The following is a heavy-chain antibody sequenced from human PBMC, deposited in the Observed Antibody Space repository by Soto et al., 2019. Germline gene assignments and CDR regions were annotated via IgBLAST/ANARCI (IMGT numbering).Heavy chain of an antibody. D-gene: IGHD3-22*01. CDR2: INHSGST. Sequence: SETLSLTCAVYGGSFSGYYWSWIRQPPGKGLEWIGEINHSGSTNYNPSLKSRVTISVDTSKNQFSLKLSSVPAADTAVYYCASTFYYYDSSGSVYWGQGTLVTVSS. CDR3: ASTFYYYDSSGSVY. V-gene: IGHV4-34*01. J-gene: IGHJ4*02. CDR1: GGSFSGYY.